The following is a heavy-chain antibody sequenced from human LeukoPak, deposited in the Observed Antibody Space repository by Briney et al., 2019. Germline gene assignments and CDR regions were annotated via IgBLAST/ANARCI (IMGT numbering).Heavy chain of an antibody. CDR3: ATRGYNYGDLDY. Sequence: PGRSLRLSCAASGFTFDSYGVHWVRQAPGKGLEWVAVIWYDGSNKYYADSVKGRFTISRDNSKNTLYLQMNSLRVDDTAVYYCATRGYNYGDLDYWGQGTLVTVSS. V-gene: IGHV3-33*01. CDR2: IWYDGSNK. J-gene: IGHJ4*02. CDR1: GFTFDSYG. D-gene: IGHD5-18*01.